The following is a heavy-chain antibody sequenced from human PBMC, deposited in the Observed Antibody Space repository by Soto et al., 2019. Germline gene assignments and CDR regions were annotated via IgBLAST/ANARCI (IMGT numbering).Heavy chain of an antibody. J-gene: IGHJ4*02. V-gene: IGHV1-58*01. CDR3: AADLRYIVGATTPYYFDY. D-gene: IGHD1-26*01. Sequence: SVKVSCKASGFTFTSSAVQWVRQARGQRLEWIGWIVVGSGNTNYAQKFQERVTITRDMSTSTAYMELSSLRSEDTAVYYCAADLRYIVGATTPYYFDYWGQGTLVTVSS. CDR2: IVVGSGNT. CDR1: GFTFTSSA.